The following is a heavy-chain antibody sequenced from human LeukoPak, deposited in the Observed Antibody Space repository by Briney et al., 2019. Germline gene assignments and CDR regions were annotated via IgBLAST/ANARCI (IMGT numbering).Heavy chain of an antibody. Sequence: SETLSLTCTVSGGSISSGDYYWSWIRQHPGKGLEWIGHIYYSGTTYYNPSLKSRVSISVDTSKNQFSLRLSSVTAADTAVYYCARRPPSYGSGSWGYFDYWGQGSLVTVSS. D-gene: IGHD3-10*01. V-gene: IGHV4-31*03. CDR3: ARRPPSYGSGSWGYFDY. CDR2: IYYSGTT. J-gene: IGHJ4*02. CDR1: GGSISSGDYY.